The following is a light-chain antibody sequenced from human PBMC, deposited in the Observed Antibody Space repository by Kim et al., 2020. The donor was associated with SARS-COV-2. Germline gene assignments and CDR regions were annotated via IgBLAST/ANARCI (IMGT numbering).Light chain of an antibody. CDR2: GAS. J-gene: IGKJ1*01. V-gene: IGKV3-20*01. CDR3: QQYGSSPRT. Sequence: SPGERATLSCRASQSVVSTSLGWYQQKPGQAPRLLIYGASSRATGIPDRFSGSGSGTDFTLTISRLEPEDFAVYYCQQYGSSPRTFGQGTKVDIK. CDR1: QSVVSTS.